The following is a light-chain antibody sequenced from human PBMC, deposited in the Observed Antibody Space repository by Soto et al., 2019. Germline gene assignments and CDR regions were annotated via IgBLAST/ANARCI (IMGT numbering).Light chain of an antibody. CDR3: QQYQNSPRT. J-gene: IGKJ1*01. Sequence: DIQMTQSPSTLSASVGDRVTITCRASQSISSWLAWYQQKPGQAPKLLVFNVSRLESGVPSRFSGSGSGTEFTLTISRLEPEDFAVYYCQQYQNSPRTFGQGTKVDI. V-gene: IGKV1-5*03. CDR2: NVS. CDR1: QSISSW.